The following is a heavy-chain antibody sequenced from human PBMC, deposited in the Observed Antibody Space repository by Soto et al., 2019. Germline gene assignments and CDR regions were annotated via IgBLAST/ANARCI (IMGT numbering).Heavy chain of an antibody. V-gene: IGHV1-18*04. J-gene: IGHJ6*02. CDR2: ISAYNGNT. CDR3: ARDVYYDFWSGVYYYYGMDV. D-gene: IGHD3-3*01. CDR1: GYTFTSYG. Sequence: ASVKVSCKASGYTFTSYGISWVRQAPGQGLEWMGWISAYNGNTNYAQKLQGRVTMTTDTSTSTAYMELRRLRSDDTAVYYCARDVYYDFWSGVYYYYGMDVWGQGTTVTVSS.